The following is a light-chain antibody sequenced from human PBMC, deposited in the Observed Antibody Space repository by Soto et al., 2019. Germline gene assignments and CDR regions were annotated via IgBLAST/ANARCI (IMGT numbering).Light chain of an antibody. CDR1: SSDVGAYNF. Sequence: QSFLTQPASVSGSPGRSITISCTGSSSDVGAYNFVSWYQHHPGKAPKLILYEVTTRPSGVSSRFSGSKSGNTASLTISGPQADDEANYYCSSYTSSNTPYVFGTGTKVTVL. CDR3: SSYTSSNTPYV. J-gene: IGLJ1*01. V-gene: IGLV2-14*01. CDR2: EVT.